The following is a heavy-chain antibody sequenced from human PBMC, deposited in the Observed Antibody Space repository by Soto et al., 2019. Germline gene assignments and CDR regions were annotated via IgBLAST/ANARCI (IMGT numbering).Heavy chain of an antibody. V-gene: IGHV3-74*01. CDR2: IKSDGSST. J-gene: IGHJ5*02. CDR1: GFTFSSYW. Sequence: EVHLVESGGGLVQPGGSLRLSCAASGFTFSSYWMHWVRQVPGKGLVWVSRIKSDGSSTNYADSVEGRFTISRDNAKNALYRQMNSLRAEDTAVYFGASSPWSGDVYDHWGQGTLVTVSS. CDR3: ASSPWSGDVYDH. D-gene: IGHD3-3*01.